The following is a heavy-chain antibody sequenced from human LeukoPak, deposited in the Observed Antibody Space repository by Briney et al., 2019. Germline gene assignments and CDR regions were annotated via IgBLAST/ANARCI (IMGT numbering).Heavy chain of an antibody. Sequence: GESLKISCKGSGYSFTSYWIGWVRQMPGKGLEWMGIIYPHDSATIYSPSFQGQVTVSADESTSTAYLQWNTLKASDTAMYYCARVDRRGYSDYTAILPDYWGQGTLVTVSS. D-gene: IGHD5-12*01. V-gene: IGHV5-51*01. CDR1: GYSFTSYW. CDR3: ARVDRRGYSDYTAILPDY. J-gene: IGHJ4*02. CDR2: IYPHDSAT.